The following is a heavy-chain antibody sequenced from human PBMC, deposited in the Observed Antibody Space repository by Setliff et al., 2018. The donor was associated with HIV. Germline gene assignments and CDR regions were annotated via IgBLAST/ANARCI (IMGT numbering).Heavy chain of an antibody. CDR3: ARRSDWFDP. J-gene: IGHJ5*02. Sequence: PSETLSLTCTVSGGSISSGSFDWSWIRQPPGKGLEWIGCIYTSGNTNYDPSLKSRVTISVDTSKNQFSLKLASVTAADTAVYFCARRSDWFDPWGQGTLVTVSS. CDR1: GGSISSGSFD. V-gene: IGHV4-61*02. CDR2: IYTSGNT.